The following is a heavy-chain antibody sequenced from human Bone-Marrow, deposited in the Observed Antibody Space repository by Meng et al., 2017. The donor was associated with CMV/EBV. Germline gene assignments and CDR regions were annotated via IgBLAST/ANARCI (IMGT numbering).Heavy chain of an antibody. V-gene: IGHV1-18*01. CDR2: SSLYNGDT. J-gene: IGHJ5*02. Sequence: KSCGYTFSQYGIDGVRQAPGQGLEWMGWSSLYNGDTYYIQKLQGRVTMTTDTSTSTAYMELRSLRSDDTAVYYCARLYYGANYSDLWGQGTLVTVSS. CDR1: GYTFSQYG. D-gene: IGHD4/OR15-4a*01. CDR3: ARLYYGANYSDL.